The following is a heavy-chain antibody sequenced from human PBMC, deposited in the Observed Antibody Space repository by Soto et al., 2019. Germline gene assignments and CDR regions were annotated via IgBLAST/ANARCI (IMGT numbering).Heavy chain of an antibody. CDR3: ASARLVDDRRGYYFLDAFDI. Sequence: QVQLVESGGGVVQPGRALRLPCAASGFTFSTYGMHWVRQAPGKGLEWVAVIWYDGSNKYYADSVKGRFTISRDNSKNTLYLQMNSLSAEDTAVYYCASARLVDDRRGYYFLDAFDIWGQGTMVTVSS. V-gene: IGHV3-33*01. CDR2: IWYDGSNK. J-gene: IGHJ3*02. CDR1: GFTFSTYG. D-gene: IGHD3-22*01.